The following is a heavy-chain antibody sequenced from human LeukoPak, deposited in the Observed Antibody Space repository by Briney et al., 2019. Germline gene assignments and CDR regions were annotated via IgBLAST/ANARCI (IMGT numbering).Heavy chain of an antibody. CDR1: KFTFSTYA. Sequence: GRSLRLSCAASKFTFSTYAMHWVRQAPGKGLEWVAVISYDGSNKYYADSVKGRFTISRDNSKNTLYLQMNSLRAEDTAVYYCARGGVKGGATTGWFDPWGQGTLVTVSP. CDR2: ISYDGSNK. V-gene: IGHV3-30-3*01. CDR3: ARGGVKGGATTGWFDP. D-gene: IGHD1-26*01. J-gene: IGHJ5*02.